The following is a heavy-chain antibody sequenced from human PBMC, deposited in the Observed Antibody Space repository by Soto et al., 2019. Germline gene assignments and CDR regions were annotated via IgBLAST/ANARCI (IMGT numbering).Heavy chain of an antibody. CDR1: GFTFSTYE. J-gene: IGHJ4*02. CDR3: ARSGYSSGLLDY. D-gene: IGHD6-19*01. CDR2: IDTSGGLI. V-gene: IGHV3-48*03. Sequence: LRLSCAASGFTFSTYEMNWVRHAPGKGLELVSYIDTSGGLIYNADSVKGRFTISRDNAKNSLYLQMNSLRAEDTAVYYCARSGYSSGLLDYWGQGSPVTV.